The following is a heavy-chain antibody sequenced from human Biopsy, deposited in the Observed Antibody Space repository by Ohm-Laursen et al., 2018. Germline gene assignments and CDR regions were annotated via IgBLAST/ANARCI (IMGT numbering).Heavy chain of an antibody. V-gene: IGHV4-59*01. Sequence: PSETLSLTCTVSGGPIDSYYWSWIRQPPGKALEWIGYIYFTGRTSYNPSLKSRVTMSVNTSKKQFSLRLRSVTPADTAIYYCARDRGYYSDRTVPGYFDLWGRGTLVTVPS. D-gene: IGHD3-22*01. CDR2: IYFTGRT. CDR3: ARDRGYYSDRTVPGYFDL. CDR1: GGPIDSYY. J-gene: IGHJ2*01.